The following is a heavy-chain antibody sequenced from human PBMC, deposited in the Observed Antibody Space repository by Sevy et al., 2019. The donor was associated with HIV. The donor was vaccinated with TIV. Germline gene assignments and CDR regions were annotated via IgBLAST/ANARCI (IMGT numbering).Heavy chain of an antibody. V-gene: IGHV3-33*01. CDR1: GFTFSSFG. J-gene: IGHJ4*02. CDR2: IWYDGKNA. CDR3: ARDLEEWELRYLGY. D-gene: IGHD1-26*01. Sequence: GGSLRLSCAASGFTFSSFGMYWARQAPGEGLEWVAIIWYDGKNALYADSVKGRFTISRDNSKNTLYLQMNILRAEDTAVYYCARDLEEWELRYLGYWGQGTLVTVSS.